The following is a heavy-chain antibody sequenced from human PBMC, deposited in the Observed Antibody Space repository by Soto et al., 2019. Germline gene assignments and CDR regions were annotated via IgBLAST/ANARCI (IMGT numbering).Heavy chain of an antibody. Sequence: QLQLQESGPGLVKPSETLSLTCTVSGGSTSSSSYYWGWIRQPPGKGLEWIGSIYYSGSTYYNPSLKSRVTISVDTSKNHFSLKLSSVTAADTAVYYCARHTPAISISDHWGQGTLVTVSS. V-gene: IGHV4-39*01. J-gene: IGHJ4*02. CDR2: IYYSGST. CDR3: ARHTPAISISDH. CDR1: GGSTSSSSYY. D-gene: IGHD2-15*01.